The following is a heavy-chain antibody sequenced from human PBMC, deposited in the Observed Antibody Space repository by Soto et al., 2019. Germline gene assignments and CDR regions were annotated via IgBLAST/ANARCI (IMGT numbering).Heavy chain of an antibody. Sequence: YGGRCIIKAKGKGLEWVSAIGTAGDTYYPGSVKGRFTISRENAKNSLYLQMNSLRAEDTAVYYCARSQYSWDYYYGMDVWGQGTTVTVSS. V-gene: IGHV3-13*01. CDR1: YG. CDR3: ARSQYSWDYYYGMDV. CDR2: IGTAGDT. J-gene: IGHJ6*02. D-gene: IGHD2-15*01.